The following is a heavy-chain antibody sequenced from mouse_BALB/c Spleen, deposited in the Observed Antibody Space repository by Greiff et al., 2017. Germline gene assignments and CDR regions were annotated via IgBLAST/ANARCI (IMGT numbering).Heavy chain of an antibody. V-gene: IGHV5-17*02. Sequence: EVQLVESGGGLVQPGGSRKLSCAASGFTFSSFGMHWVRQAPEKGLEWVAYISSGSSTIYYADTVKGRFTISRDNPKNTLFLQMTSLRYEDTAMYYCAKSTLLRWYFDVWGAGTTVTVSS. CDR3: AKSTLLRWYFDV. J-gene: IGHJ1*01. CDR2: ISSGSSTI. CDR1: GFTFSSFG. D-gene: IGHD1-2*01.